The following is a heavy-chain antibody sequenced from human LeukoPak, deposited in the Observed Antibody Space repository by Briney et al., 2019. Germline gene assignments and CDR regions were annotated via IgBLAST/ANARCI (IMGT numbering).Heavy chain of an antibody. Sequence: SVKVSCTASGGTFSSYAISWVRQAPGQGLEWMGGIIPIFGTANYAQKFQGRVTITADESTSTAYMELSSLRSEDTAVYYCAREGETTVVPFDYWGQGTLVTVSS. J-gene: IGHJ4*02. D-gene: IGHD4-23*01. V-gene: IGHV1-69*13. CDR2: IIPIFGTA. CDR3: AREGETTVVPFDY. CDR1: GGTFSSYA.